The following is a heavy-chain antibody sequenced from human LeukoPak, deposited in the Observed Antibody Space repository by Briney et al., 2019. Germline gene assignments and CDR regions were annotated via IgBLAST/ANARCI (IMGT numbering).Heavy chain of an antibody. CDR3: AKVKWELIRGFDY. V-gene: IGHV3-23*01. CDR1: GFTFSNYA. Sequence: GGSLRLSCAASGFTFSNYAMNWVRQAPGKGLEWVSGLSASGGSTYYADSVKGRFTISRDNSKNTLYLQMNSLKAEDTAVYYCAKVKWELIRGFDYWGQGTLATVSS. CDR2: LSASGGST. D-gene: IGHD1-26*01. J-gene: IGHJ4*02.